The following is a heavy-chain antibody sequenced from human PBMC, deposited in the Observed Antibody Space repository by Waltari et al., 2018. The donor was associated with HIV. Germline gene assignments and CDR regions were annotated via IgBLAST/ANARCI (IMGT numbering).Heavy chain of an antibody. D-gene: IGHD2-15*01. CDR1: GYTFTGYY. J-gene: IGHJ4*02. Sequence: QVQLVQSGAEVKKPGASVKISCKASGYTFTGYYMHWVRQAPGQGLEWRGWINPDNGGTKYAQKLQGRVTMTRDTSISTAYMELSRLRSDDTAVYYCARDICNGGSCYSYYFDYWGQGTLVTVSS. CDR3: ARDICNGGSCYSYYFDY. CDR2: INPDNGGT. V-gene: IGHV1-2*02.